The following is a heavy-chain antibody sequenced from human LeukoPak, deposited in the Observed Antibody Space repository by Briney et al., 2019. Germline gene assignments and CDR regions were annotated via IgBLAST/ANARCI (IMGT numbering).Heavy chain of an antibody. CDR1: GGSISSYY. D-gene: IGHD3-3*01. CDR2: IYYSGST. CDR3: ARLRLRFLEWLFHDAFDI. Sequence: SETLSLTCTVSGGSISSYYWSWIRQPPGKGLEWIGYIYYSGSTNYNPSLKSRVTISVDTSKNQFSLKLSSVTAADTAVYYCARLRLRFLEWLFHDAFDIWGQGTMVTVSS. J-gene: IGHJ3*02. V-gene: IGHV4-59*08.